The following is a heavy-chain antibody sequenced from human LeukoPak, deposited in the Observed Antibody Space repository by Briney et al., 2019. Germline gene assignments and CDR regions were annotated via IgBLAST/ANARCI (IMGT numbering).Heavy chain of an antibody. J-gene: IGHJ2*01. D-gene: IGHD2-2*01. CDR2: IYHSGST. CDR3: ARATPECSSTSCYEFTWYFDL. V-gene: IGHV4-59*12. Sequence: PSETLSLTCTVSGGSISSYYWSWIRQPPGKGLEWIGYIYHSGSTYYNPSLKSRVTISVDRSKNQFSLKLSSVTAADTAVYYCARATPECSSTSCYEFTWYFDLWGRGTLVTVSS. CDR1: GGSISSYY.